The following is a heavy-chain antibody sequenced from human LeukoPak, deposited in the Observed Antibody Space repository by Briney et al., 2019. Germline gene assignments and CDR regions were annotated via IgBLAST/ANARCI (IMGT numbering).Heavy chain of an antibody. CDR3: ARGADGYSYGF. Sequence: GGSLRLSCAASGFTFSSYEMNWVRQAPGKGREWVSYISSSGSTIYYADSVKGQFTLYRDNAKNSLYLQMNSLRAEDTAVYYCARGADGYSYGFWGQGTLVTVSS. D-gene: IGHD5-18*01. V-gene: IGHV3-48*03. CDR2: ISSSGSTI. J-gene: IGHJ4*02. CDR1: GFTFSSYE.